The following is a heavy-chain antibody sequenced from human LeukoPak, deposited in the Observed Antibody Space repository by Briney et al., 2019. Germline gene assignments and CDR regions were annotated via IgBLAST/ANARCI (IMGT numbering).Heavy chain of an antibody. V-gene: IGHV3-48*03. Sequence: GGSLRLSCAASGFTFSNYEMNWVRQAPGKGLEWVSYISSRGSTTYYADSVKGRFTISRDNAKNTLYLQMTSLRAEDTAVYYCARDFTETGVTTAGPYWGQGTLVTVSS. CDR1: GFTFSNYE. J-gene: IGHJ4*02. CDR3: ARDFTETGVTTAGPY. D-gene: IGHD6-13*01. CDR2: ISSRGSTT.